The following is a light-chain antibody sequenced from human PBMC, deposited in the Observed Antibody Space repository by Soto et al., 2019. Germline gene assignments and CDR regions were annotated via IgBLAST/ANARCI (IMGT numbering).Light chain of an antibody. V-gene: IGLV1-40*01. CDR1: SSNIGAGYD. CDR3: QSYDSSLRYV. Sequence: QSALTQPPSVSGAPGQRVTISCTGSSSNIGAGYDVHWYQQLPGTAHKLLIYGNSNRPSGVPDRFSGSKSGTSASLAITGLQAEDEADYYCQSYDSSLRYVFGTGTKLTVL. CDR2: GNS. J-gene: IGLJ1*01.